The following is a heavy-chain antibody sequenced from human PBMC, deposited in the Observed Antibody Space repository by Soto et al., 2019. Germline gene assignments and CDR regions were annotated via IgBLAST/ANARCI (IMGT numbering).Heavy chain of an antibody. CDR1: EFSLSSSD. D-gene: IGHD3-16*01. CDR3: AKQAPYLMMEKTRSPGVDI. CDR2: SSFDGTQQ. Sequence: PGGSLRLSGTASEFSLSSSDMHWVRRAPGKGLEWLAVSSFDGTQQFYGDSVKGRFTASRDNSNNTLYLEMNSLRADDTAVYHCAKQAPYLMMEKTRSPGVDIWGPGTRVTVPS. J-gene: IGHJ6*02. V-gene: IGHV3-30*18.